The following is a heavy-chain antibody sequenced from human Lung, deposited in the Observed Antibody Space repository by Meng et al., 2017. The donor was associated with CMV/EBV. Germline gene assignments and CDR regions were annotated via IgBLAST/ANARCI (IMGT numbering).Heavy chain of an antibody. D-gene: IGHD5-24*01. Sequence: QLHLQESGPGQVQPSETLSLTCSVSGGSISSSSYYWGWIRQSPGKGLEWIRSIYFSGNTYYNPSLKSRVTMSVGTAQNKFSLTLRSVTAADTAVYYCVTETGYNYDNWGQGALVTVSS. CDR1: GGSISSSSYY. CDR2: IYFSGNT. J-gene: IGHJ4*02. CDR3: VTETGYNYDN. V-gene: IGHV4-39*07.